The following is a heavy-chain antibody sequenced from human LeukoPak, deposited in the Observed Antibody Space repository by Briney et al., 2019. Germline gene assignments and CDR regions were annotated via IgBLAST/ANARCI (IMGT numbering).Heavy chain of an antibody. Sequence: GGSLRLSCAASGFTLSSYAMSWVRQAPGKGLEWVSVIRSSGDHMFYADSVKGRFTISRENSKDTLYLQMNSLRAEDTAVYYCAKLGADIVVVPAALYYFHYWGQGAMVTVSS. CDR3: AKLGADIVVVPAALYYFHY. D-gene: IGHD2-2*01. CDR1: GFTLSSYA. CDR2: IRSSGDHM. J-gene: IGHJ4*02. V-gene: IGHV3-23*01.